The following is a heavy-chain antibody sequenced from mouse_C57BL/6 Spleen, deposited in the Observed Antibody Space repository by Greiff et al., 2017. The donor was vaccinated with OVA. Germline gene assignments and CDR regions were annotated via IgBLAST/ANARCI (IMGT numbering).Heavy chain of an antibody. CDR2: ISSGGDYI. V-gene: IGHV5-9-1*02. Sequence: EVKLMESGEGLVKPGGSLKLSCAASGFTFSSYAMSWVRQTPEKRLEWVAYISSGGDYIYYADTVKGRFTISRDNARNTLYLQMSSLKSEDTAMYYCTRDYYGSSNWYFDVWGTGTTVTVSS. CDR1: GFTFSSYA. J-gene: IGHJ1*03. CDR3: TRDYYGSSNWYFDV. D-gene: IGHD1-1*01.